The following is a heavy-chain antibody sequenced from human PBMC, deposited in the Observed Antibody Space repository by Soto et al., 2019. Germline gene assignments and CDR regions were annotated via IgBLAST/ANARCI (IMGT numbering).Heavy chain of an antibody. D-gene: IGHD2-21*02. CDR3: SVVTAILPTVFDY. CDR2: IIPIFGTA. V-gene: IGHV1-69*01. J-gene: IGHJ4*02. Sequence: QVQLVQSGAEVKKPGSSVKVSCKASGGTFSSYAISWVRQAPGQGLEWMGGIIPIFGTANYAQKFQGRVTITADEYTSTAYMELSSLRSEDTDVHYCSVVTAILPTVFDYWGQGTLVTVSS. CDR1: GGTFSSYA.